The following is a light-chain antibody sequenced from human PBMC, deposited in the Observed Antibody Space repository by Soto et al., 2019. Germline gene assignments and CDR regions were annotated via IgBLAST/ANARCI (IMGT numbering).Light chain of an antibody. CDR3: QQRSSWPFT. CDR1: QSVSSY. V-gene: IGKV3-11*01. CDR2: DAS. Sequence: EIVLTQSPATLSLSPGERATLSCRASQSVSSYLAWYQQKPGQAPRLLIYDASNRATGIPARFSGSGSGTDFTLAISSLEPEDFAIYYCQQRSSWPFTIGPGTKVDI. J-gene: IGKJ3*01.